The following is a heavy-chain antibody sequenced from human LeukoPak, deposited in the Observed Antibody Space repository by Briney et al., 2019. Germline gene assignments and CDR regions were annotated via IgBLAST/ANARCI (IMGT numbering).Heavy chain of an antibody. V-gene: IGHV1-58*01. J-gene: IGHJ6*02. Sequence: ASVKVSCKASGFTFTSSAVQWVRQARGQRLEWIGWIVVGSGNTNYAQKFQGRVTITADESTSTAYMELSSLRSEDTAVYYCARGLSPLGESSWNYYYGMDVWGQGTTVTVSS. CDR1: GFTFTSSA. D-gene: IGHD3-10*01. CDR2: IVVGSGNT. CDR3: ARGLSPLGESSWNYYYGMDV.